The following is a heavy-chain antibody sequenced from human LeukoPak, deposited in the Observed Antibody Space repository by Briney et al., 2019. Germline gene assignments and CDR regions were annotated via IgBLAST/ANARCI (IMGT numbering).Heavy chain of an antibody. V-gene: IGHV3-66*01. CDR2: IYSGGST. J-gene: IGHJ4*02. CDR3: ARDMSYYDSTSDY. D-gene: IGHD3-22*01. Sequence: SGGSLRLSCAASGFTVSGNYMSWVRQAPGKGLEWVSVIYSGGSTYYADSVKGRFTISRDNSKNTLYLQMNSLRAEDTAVYYCARDMSYYDSTSDYWGQGTLVTVSS. CDR1: GFTVSGNY.